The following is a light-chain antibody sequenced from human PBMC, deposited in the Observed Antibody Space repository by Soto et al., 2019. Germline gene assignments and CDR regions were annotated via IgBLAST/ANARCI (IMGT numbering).Light chain of an antibody. V-gene: IGKV3-15*01. CDR1: QTISYD. CDR3: QQNNKWPPVT. Sequence: EVVMTQSPATVSVSPGEGVTLSCRASQTISYDLAWYQQKPGQAPRLLIYGASTRATGVPARFSGGGSGTEFTLTISSLQSEDFAFYYCQQNNKWPPVTFGGGTKVDIK. J-gene: IGKJ4*01. CDR2: GAS.